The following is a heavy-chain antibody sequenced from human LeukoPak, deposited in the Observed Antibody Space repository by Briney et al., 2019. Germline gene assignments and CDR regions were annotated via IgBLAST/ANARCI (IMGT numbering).Heavy chain of an antibody. D-gene: IGHD3-22*01. Sequence: PSETLSLTCTVSGGSISSYYWSWIRQPPGKGLEWIGYIYYSGRTNYSPSLKSRVTISVDTSKNQFSLKLSSVTAADTAVYYCAREDYYDSSGYYWGAFDIWGQGTMVTVSS. CDR2: IYYSGRT. J-gene: IGHJ3*02. CDR3: AREDYYDSSGYYWGAFDI. V-gene: IGHV4-59*01. CDR1: GGSISSYY.